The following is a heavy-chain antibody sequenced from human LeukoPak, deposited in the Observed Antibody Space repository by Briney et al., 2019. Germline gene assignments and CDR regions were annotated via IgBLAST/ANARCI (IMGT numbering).Heavy chain of an antibody. V-gene: IGHV4-59*01. CDR1: AGSISRYY. CDR3: TRETSSRYFDY. J-gene: IGHJ4*02. CDR2: IYYSGST. Sequence: SETLSLTCTVSAGSISRYYWSWIRQPPGMGLEWIGNIYYSGSTNYNPSLKSRVTISVDTSRNQLSLKLSSVAAADTAVYYCTRETSSRYFDYWGQGTLVTVSS.